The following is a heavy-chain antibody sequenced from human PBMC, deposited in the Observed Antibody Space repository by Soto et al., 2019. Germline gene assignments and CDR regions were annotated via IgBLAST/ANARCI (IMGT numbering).Heavy chain of an antibody. CDR1: GFTFSSYG. J-gene: IGHJ4*02. CDR2: ISYDGSNK. Sequence: QVQLVESGGGVVQPGRSLRLSCAASGFTFSSYGMHWVRQAPGKGLEWVAVISYDGSNKYYADSVKGRFTISRDNSKNTLYLQMNRLRAEDTAVYYCAKDGGDYGFDYWGQGTLVTVSS. V-gene: IGHV3-30*18. D-gene: IGHD4-17*01. CDR3: AKDGGDYGFDY.